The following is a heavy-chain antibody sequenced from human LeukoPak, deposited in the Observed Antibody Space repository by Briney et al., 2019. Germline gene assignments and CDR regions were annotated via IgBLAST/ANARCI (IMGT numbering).Heavy chain of an antibody. Sequence: GGSLRLSCAASGFTFSSYAMHWVRQAPGKGLERVAIISYDGSNKYYADSVKGRFTISRDNAKNSLYLQMNSLRAEDTAVYYCARDGLFWNYWGQGTLVTVSS. CDR1: GFTFSSYA. V-gene: IGHV3-30*04. CDR2: ISYDGSNK. CDR3: ARDGLFWNY. J-gene: IGHJ4*02. D-gene: IGHD3-3*01.